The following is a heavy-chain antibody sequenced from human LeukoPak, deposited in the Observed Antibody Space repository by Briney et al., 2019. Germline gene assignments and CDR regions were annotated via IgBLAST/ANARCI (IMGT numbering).Heavy chain of an antibody. V-gene: IGHV3-11*01. CDR3: ARRDAQLPYYYYYMDV. Sequence: GGSLRLSCAASGFTFSDYYMSWIRQAPGKGLEWVSYISSSGSTIYYADSVKGRFTISRDNAKNSLNLQMNSLRAGDTAVYYCARRDAQLPYYYYYMDVWGKGTTVTVSS. D-gene: IGHD5-24*01. J-gene: IGHJ6*03. CDR1: GFTFSDYY. CDR2: ISSSGSTI.